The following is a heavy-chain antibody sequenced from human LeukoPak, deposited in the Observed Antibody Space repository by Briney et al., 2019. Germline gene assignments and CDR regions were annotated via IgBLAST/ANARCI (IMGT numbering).Heavy chain of an antibody. V-gene: IGHV1-3*01. J-gene: IGHJ4*02. CDR2: INAGNGNT. CDR3: AGSEYDSSGSIGWNFDY. Sequence: VASVKVSCKASGYTFTSYAMHWVRQAPGQRLEWMGWINAGNGNTKYSQKFQGRVTITRDTSASTAYMELSSLRSEDTAVYYCAGSEYDSSGSIGWNFDYWGQGTLVTVSS. D-gene: IGHD3-22*01. CDR1: GYTFTSYA.